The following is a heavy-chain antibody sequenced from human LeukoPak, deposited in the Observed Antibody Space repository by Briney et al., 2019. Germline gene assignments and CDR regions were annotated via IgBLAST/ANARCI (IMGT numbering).Heavy chain of an antibody. CDR1: GGSISSYY. CDR2: IYYSGST. J-gene: IGHJ5*02. V-gene: IGHV4-59*01. Sequence: SETLSLTCTVSGGSISSYYWSWIRQPPGKGQEWIGYIYYSGSTNYNPSLKSRVTISVDTSKNQFSLKLSSVTAADTAVYYCPREGGIAAAGPHWFDPWGQGTLVTVSS. D-gene: IGHD6-13*01. CDR3: PREGGIAAAGPHWFDP.